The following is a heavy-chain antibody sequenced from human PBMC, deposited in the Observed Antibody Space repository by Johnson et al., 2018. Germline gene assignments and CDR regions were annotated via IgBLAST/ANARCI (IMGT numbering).Heavy chain of an antibody. J-gene: IGHJ6*02. Sequence: QVQLVESGGGVVQXGRSLRLSCAASGFTFSKYGMHWVRQAPGKGLEWVALIWYDGSNKYYADSVQGRFTISRDNSKNTLYLQMSGLRAEDTGMYYCGRDPSSNYSYAMDVGGQGTTVTVSS. CDR2: IWYDGSNK. CDR3: GRDPSSNYSYAMDV. D-gene: IGHD6-19*01. V-gene: IGHV3-33*01. CDR1: GFTFSKYG.